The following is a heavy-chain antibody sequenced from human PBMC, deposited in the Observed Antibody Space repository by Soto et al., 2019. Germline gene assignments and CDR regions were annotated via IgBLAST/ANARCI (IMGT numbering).Heavy chain of an antibody. J-gene: IGHJ6*02. CDR2: MNPNSGNT. Sequence: QVQLVQSGAEVKKPGASVKVSCKASGYTFTSYDINWVRQATGQGLEWMGWMNPNSGNTGYAQKFQGRVTMPRNTSISTAYMELSSLRSEDTAVYYCARRNYYGSGSYYYYYYYGMDVWGQGTTVTVSS. V-gene: IGHV1-8*01. D-gene: IGHD3-10*01. CDR3: ARRNYYGSGSYYYYYYYGMDV. CDR1: GYTFTSYD.